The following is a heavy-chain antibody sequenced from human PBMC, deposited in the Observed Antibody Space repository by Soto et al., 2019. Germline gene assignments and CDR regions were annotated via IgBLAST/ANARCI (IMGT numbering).Heavy chain of an antibody. D-gene: IGHD3-22*01. CDR3: ARAPMVLTRSYFDS. CDR2: ISSSGNT. Sequence: SETLSLTCTVSDGSISNFYWSWIRQPPGKGLEWIGYISSSGNTNYNPSLKSRVSISVDTSKNQFSLNLTSVTAADTAVYYCARAPMVLTRSYFDSWGQGTPVSVSS. V-gene: IGHV4-59*01. J-gene: IGHJ4*02. CDR1: DGSISNFY.